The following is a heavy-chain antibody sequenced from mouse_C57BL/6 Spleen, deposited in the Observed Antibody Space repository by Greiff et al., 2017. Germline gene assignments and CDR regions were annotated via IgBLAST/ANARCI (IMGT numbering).Heavy chain of an antibody. J-gene: IGHJ4*01. CDR2: INPSSGYT. D-gene: IGHD1-1*01. V-gene: IGHV1-7*01. CDR3: AREATVAGMDY. CDR1: GYTFTSYW. Sequence: VQLQQSGAELAKPGASVKLSCKASGYTFTSYWMHWVKQRPGQGLEWIGYINPSSGYTKYNQKFKDKATLTADKSSRTAYMQLSSLTYEDTAVYYCAREATVAGMDYWGQGTSVTVSS.